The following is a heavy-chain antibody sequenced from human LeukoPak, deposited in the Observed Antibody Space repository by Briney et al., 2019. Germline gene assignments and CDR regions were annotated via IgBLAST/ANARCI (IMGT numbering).Heavy chain of an antibody. CDR2: ISWNSGSI. V-gene: IGHV3-9*01. CDR1: GFTFDDYA. Sequence: GGSLRLSCAASGFTFDDYAIHWVRQAPGKGLEWVSGISWNSGSIGYADSVKGRFTISRDNAKNSLYLQMNSPRAEDTALYCAKDIGLGYFDYWGQGTLVTVSS. CDR3: AKDIGLGYFDY. J-gene: IGHJ4*02. D-gene: IGHD2-15*01.